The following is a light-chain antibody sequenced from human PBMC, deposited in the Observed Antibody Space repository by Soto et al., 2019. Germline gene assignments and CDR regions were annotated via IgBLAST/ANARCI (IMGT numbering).Light chain of an antibody. CDR1: QSISDN. Sequence: DIVMTQSPAILSVSLGERATLSCLASQSISDNLAWYQQRSGQAPRLLIYGASTRATGVPARFSGSGSGTEFTLTISRLQSDDFAIYCWQQYKSWPPLTFGGGTKVE. J-gene: IGKJ4*01. CDR2: GAS. V-gene: IGKV3-15*01. CDR3: QQYKSWPPLT.